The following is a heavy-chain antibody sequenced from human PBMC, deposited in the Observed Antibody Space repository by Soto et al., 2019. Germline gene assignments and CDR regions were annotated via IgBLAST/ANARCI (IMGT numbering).Heavy chain of an antibody. V-gene: IGHV3-64*01. CDR2: ISSNGGST. J-gene: IGHJ4*02. CDR1: GFTFSSYA. D-gene: IGHD4-17*01. Sequence: EVQLVESGGGLVQPGGSLRLSCAASGFTFSSYAMHWVRQAPGKGLEYVSAISSNGGSTYYANSVKGRFTISRDNSKNTLYRQMGSLRAEDMAVYYCARDPRRDYGDKGDYWGQGTLVTVSS. CDR3: ARDPRRDYGDKGDY.